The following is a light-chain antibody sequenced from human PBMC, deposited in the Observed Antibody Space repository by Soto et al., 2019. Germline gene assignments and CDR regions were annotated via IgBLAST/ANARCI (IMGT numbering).Light chain of an antibody. CDR2: LGS. CDR1: QSLLHSNGYNY. J-gene: IGKJ1*01. Sequence: DIVMTQSPLSLPVTPGEPASISCRSSQSLLHSNGYNYLDWYLQKPGQSPQLLIYLGSNRASGVPDRFSGSGSGTDFTLRISRVEAEDVGVYHCMQARQAPPTFGQGTKVEIK. CDR3: MQARQAPPT. V-gene: IGKV2-28*01.